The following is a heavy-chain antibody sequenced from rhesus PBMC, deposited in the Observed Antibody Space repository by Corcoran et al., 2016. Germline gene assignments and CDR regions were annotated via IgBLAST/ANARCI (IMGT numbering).Heavy chain of an antibody. J-gene: IGHJ4*01. D-gene: IGHD4-17*01. CDR2: SYGSGGGT. CDR3: ARGDGNYGGYFDY. V-gene: IGHV4-106*01. CDR1: GGSITDDYY. Sequence: QVQLQESGPGLVKPSETLSLTCAVSGGSITDDYYWSWIRQPPGKGLGWIGFSYGSGGGTNYHPSPKNRVTISLDTSKSQFSLKLGSVAAADTAVYFCARGDGNYGGYFDYWGQGVLVTVSS.